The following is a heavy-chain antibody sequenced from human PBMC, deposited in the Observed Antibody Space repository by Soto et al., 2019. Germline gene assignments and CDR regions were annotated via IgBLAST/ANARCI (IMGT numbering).Heavy chain of an antibody. V-gene: IGHV3-21*01. Sequence: ESGGGLVKPGGSLRLSCAASGFTFSSYSFNWVRQAPGKGLEWVSSMSSSSTYINYADSVKGRFTVSRDNAKNSLFLQMNSLRGEDTAVYYCAREGPDTLDFWGQGTMVTVSS. CDR2: MSSSSTYI. CDR1: GFTFSSYS. J-gene: IGHJ3*01. CDR3: AREGPDTLDF.